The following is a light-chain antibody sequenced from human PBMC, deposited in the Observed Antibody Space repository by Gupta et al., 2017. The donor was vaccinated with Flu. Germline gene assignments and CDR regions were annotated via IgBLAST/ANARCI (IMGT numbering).Light chain of an antibody. J-gene: IGKJ2*01. CDR1: QSVGSY. Sequence: EIVLTQSPATLSLSPGERATLSCRASQSVGSYLAWYQQKTGQAPRLLIYDASNRATGIPARFSGSGSGTDFTLTISSLEPEDSAVYYCQQRSNWRVYTFGQGTKLEIK. CDR2: DAS. CDR3: QQRSNWRVYT. V-gene: IGKV3-11*01.